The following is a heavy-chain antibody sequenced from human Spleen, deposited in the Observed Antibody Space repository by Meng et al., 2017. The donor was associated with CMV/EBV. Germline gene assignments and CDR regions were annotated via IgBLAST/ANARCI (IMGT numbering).Heavy chain of an antibody. J-gene: IGHJ4*02. V-gene: IGHV3-23*01. CDR3: AKPYEWAPGCYDFWSAYDY. D-gene: IGHD3-3*01. CDR2: ISGSGIIA. CDR1: GFTFSSSYA. Sequence: GESLKISCAASGFTFSSSYAMSWVRQAPGKGPEWVSGISGSGIIAKYADSVKGRFTISRDNSKNTVYLQMSSLRVEDTAVYYCAKPYEWAPGCYDFWSAYDYWGQGILVTVSS.